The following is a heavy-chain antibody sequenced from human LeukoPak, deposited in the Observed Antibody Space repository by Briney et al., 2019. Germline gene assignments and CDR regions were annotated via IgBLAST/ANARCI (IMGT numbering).Heavy chain of an antibody. Sequence: SETLSLTCTVSGGSISSYYWSWIRQPPGKGLEWIGYIYYSGSTNYNPSLKSRVTISVDTSKNQFSLKLSSVAAADTAVYYCARGGPYDFWSGYHSKYFDYWGQGTLVTVSS. CDR3: ARGGPYDFWSGYHSKYFDY. D-gene: IGHD3-3*01. CDR2: IYYSGST. V-gene: IGHV4-59*01. CDR1: GGSISSYY. J-gene: IGHJ4*02.